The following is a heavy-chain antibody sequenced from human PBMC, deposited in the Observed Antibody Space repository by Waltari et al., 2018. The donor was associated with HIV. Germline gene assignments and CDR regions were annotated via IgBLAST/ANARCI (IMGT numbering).Heavy chain of an antibody. J-gene: IGHJ4*02. CDR3: ASHGDYYDRSGFYFDH. Sequence: HLQESGPRLAKPSETLSLTCSVSGGSVSTGTHYWSWIRQPPGKGLEWIGYISYSGSTNYNPSLKSRVTVSVDTSKNQVSLKLNSLTAADTAVYYCASHGDYYDRSGFYFDHWGQGTLVTVSS. V-gene: IGHV4-61*01. D-gene: IGHD3-22*01. CDR1: GGSVSTGTHY. CDR2: ISYSGST.